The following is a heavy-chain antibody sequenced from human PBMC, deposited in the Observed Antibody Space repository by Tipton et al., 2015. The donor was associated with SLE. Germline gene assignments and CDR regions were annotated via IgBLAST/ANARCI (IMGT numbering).Heavy chain of an antibody. CDR1: GGSISSYY. D-gene: IGHD3-9*01. V-gene: IGHV4-59*08. CDR3: ARGLVGIEY. J-gene: IGHJ4*02. Sequence: TLSLTCTVSGGSISSYYWSWIRQPPGKGLEWIGYIYYSGSTNYNPSLKSRVTISVDTSKNQFSLKLSSVTAADTAVYYCARGLVGIEYWGQGTLVTVSS. CDR2: IYYSGST.